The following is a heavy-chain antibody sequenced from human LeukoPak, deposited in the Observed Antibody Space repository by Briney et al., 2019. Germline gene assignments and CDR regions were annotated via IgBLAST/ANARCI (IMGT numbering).Heavy chain of an antibody. Sequence: PSETLSRTCTVSGGSSSSYYWSWIRQPPGKGLEWIGYIYYSGSTNYNPSLKSRVTISVDTSKDQFSLKLSSVTAADTAVYYCARGLLDGYTHPAAFDIWGQGTMVTVSS. CDR3: ARGLLDGYTHPAAFDI. CDR1: GGSSSSYY. J-gene: IGHJ3*02. D-gene: IGHD5-24*01. V-gene: IGHV4-59*01. CDR2: IYYSGST.